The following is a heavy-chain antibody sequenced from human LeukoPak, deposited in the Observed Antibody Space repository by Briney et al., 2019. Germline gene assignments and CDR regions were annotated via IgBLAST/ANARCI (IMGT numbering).Heavy chain of an antibody. CDR1: GFPFSSYG. CDR2: ISTSSNRI. CDR3: ARVSAPGTSGWYFGY. Sequence: GGSLRLSCAASGFPFSSYGMNWVRQAPGKGLEWVSYISTSSNRIDYADSVKGRFTMSRDNAKNLLYLQMNSLRDEDTAMYYCARVSAPGTSGWYFGYWGQGTLVTVSS. V-gene: IGHV3-48*02. J-gene: IGHJ4*02. D-gene: IGHD6-19*01.